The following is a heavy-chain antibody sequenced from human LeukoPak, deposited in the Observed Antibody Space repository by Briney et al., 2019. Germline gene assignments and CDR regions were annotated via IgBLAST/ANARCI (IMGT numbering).Heavy chain of an antibody. Sequence: ASVKVSCKASGYTFTGYYMHWVRQAPGQGLEWMGWINPNSGGTNYAQKFQGRVTMTRDTSISTAYMELSRLRSDDTAVYYCARVSLFFGVVPFDYWGRGTLVTVSS. CDR1: GYTFTGYY. J-gene: IGHJ4*02. CDR2: INPNSGGT. D-gene: IGHD3-3*01. CDR3: ARVSLFFGVVPFDY. V-gene: IGHV1-2*02.